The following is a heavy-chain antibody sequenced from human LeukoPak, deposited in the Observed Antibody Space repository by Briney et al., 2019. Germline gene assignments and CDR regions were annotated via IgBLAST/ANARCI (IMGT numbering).Heavy chain of an antibody. Sequence: WETLSLTCTVSGGSISRYYWSWIRQPPGKGLEWIGYIYYSGSTNYNPALKRRVTISPDNYKNHFPLKLISVTGADPPFYYSGSTNYSPCLKSRVTISVDPSKHHFSLKLNSVTAADAAVYYCARAGQGDFWSGLRYFDHWGQGTLVTVS. CDR1: GGSISRYY. J-gene: IGHJ4*02. V-gene: IGHV4-59*12. CDR3: GSTNYSPCLKSRVTISVDPSKHHFSLKLNSVTAADAAVYYCARAGQGDFWSGLRYFDH. CDR2: IYYSGST. D-gene: IGHD3-10*01.